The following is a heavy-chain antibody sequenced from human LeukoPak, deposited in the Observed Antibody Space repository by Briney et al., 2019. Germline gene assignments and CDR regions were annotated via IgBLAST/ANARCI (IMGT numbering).Heavy chain of an antibody. Sequence: GGSLRLSCAASGFTFSSYWMHWVRQAPGRGLVWVSRISSDGSSTAYADSVKGRFTISRDNAKNTLYLQMNSLRAEDTAVYYCAREYTDYDAYWGQGTLVTVSS. CDR1: GFTFSSYW. V-gene: IGHV3-74*01. D-gene: IGHD2-2*02. J-gene: IGHJ4*02. CDR3: AREYTDYDAY. CDR2: ISSDGSST.